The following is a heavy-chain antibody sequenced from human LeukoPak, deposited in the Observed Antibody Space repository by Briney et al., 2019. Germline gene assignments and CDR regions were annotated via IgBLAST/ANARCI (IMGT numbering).Heavy chain of an antibody. CDR3: ASSMGYSSGWYDY. V-gene: IGHV1-2*06. J-gene: IGHJ4*02. D-gene: IGHD6-19*01. CDR2: INPNSGGT. CDR1: GYTFTGYY. Sequence: ASVKVSCKASGYTFTGYYMHWVRQAPGQGLEWMGRINPNSGGTNYAQKFQGRVTMTRDTSISTAYMELSRLRSDDTAVYYCASSMGYSSGWYDYWGQGTLVTVSS.